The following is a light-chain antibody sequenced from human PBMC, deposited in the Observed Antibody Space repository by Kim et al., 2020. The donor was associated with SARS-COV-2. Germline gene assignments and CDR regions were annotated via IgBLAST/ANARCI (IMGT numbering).Light chain of an antibody. CDR3: QQRSDWPLT. Sequence: PGERGTLSCRASQSIGNSLGWYQQRPGQAPRLLIYDASNRATGIPARFSGSGSGTEFTLTISSLEPEDFAFYYCQQRSDWPLTFGGGTKVDIK. J-gene: IGKJ4*01. CDR1: QSIGNS. CDR2: DAS. V-gene: IGKV3-11*01.